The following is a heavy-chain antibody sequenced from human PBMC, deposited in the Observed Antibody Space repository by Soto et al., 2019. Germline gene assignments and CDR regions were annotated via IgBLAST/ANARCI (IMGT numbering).Heavy chain of an antibody. J-gene: IGHJ6*02. CDR1: GYTFAGYY. Sequence: ASVKVSCKASGYTFAGYYMHWVRQAPGQGLEWMGWINPNSGGTNYAQKFQGWVTMTRDTSISTAYMELSRLRSDDTAVYYCATSQTLYGYYGMDVWGQGTTVTVS. CDR2: INPNSGGT. D-gene: IGHD3-16*01. CDR3: ATSQTLYGYYGMDV. V-gene: IGHV1-2*04.